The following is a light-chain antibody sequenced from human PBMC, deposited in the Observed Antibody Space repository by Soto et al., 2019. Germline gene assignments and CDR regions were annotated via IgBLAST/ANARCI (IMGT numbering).Light chain of an antibody. CDR3: QQYGRSWT. CDR2: GAS. V-gene: IGKV3-20*01. CDR1: QNIFSNY. Sequence: EIVLTQSPDTVSVSPGERVTLSCRASQNIFSNYLAWYQQRPGQAPRRLIYGASTRATGIADRFSGGGSGTDFTLTISRLEPEDFAVYHCQQYGRSWTFGQGTKVDIK. J-gene: IGKJ1*01.